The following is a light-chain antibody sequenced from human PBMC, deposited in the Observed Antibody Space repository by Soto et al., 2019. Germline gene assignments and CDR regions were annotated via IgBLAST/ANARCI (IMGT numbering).Light chain of an antibody. CDR2: ATS. CDR1: QSISNY. Sequence: DIQMTQSPSSLSATVGDRVTITCRASQSISNYLNWYQQKPGTAPKLLIYATSSLRSGVPSRFSGSVSGTDFTLTITSLQPEDFATYSCQQSYISPLIFGGGTKVEI. J-gene: IGKJ4*01. CDR3: QQSYISPLI. V-gene: IGKV1-39*01.